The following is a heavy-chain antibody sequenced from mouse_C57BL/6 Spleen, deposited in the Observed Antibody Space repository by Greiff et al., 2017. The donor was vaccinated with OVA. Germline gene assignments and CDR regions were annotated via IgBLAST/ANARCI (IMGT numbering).Heavy chain of an antibody. CDR1: GYTFTSYW. CDR2: INPSNGGT. J-gene: IGHJ4*01. V-gene: IGHV1-53*01. Sequence: QVQLQQSGTELVKPGASVKLSCKASGYTFTSYWMHWVKQRPGQGLEWIGNINPSNGGTNYNEKFKSKATLTVDKSSSTAYMQLSSLTSEDSAVYYCAREDGSSYGPYAMDYWGQGTSVTVSS. CDR3: AREDGSSYGPYAMDY. D-gene: IGHD1-1*01.